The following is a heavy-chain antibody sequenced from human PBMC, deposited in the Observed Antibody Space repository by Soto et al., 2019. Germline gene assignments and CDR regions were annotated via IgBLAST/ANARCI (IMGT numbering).Heavy chain of an antibody. CDR2: MNPNSGNT. V-gene: IGHV1-8*01. CDR3: ARGHCSSTSCRIWGVVAATWNYYYYYYYMDV. D-gene: IGHD2-2*01. Sequence: ASVKVSCKASGYTFTSYDINWVRQATGQGLEWMGWMNPNSGNTGYAQKFQGRVTMTRNTSISTAYMELSSLRSEDTAVYYCARGHCSSTSCRIWGVVAATWNYYYYYYYMDVWGKGTTVTVSS. CDR1: GYTFTSYD. J-gene: IGHJ6*03.